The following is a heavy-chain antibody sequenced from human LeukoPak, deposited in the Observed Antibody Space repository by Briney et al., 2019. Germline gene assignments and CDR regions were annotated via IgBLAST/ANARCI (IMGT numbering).Heavy chain of an antibody. D-gene: IGHD1-7*01. CDR2: IRSGGTNT. CDR1: GFTFSSFS. CDR3: ARMNYVSSGWGAPFDY. J-gene: IGHJ4*02. Sequence: PGGSLRLSCAASGFTFSSFSMNWVRQALGKGLEWVSYIRSGGTNTDYTGSVKGRFTISRDNAKNSLYLQMNSLRAEDTAVYYCARMNYVSSGWGAPFDYWGQGTLVTVSS. V-gene: IGHV3-48*04.